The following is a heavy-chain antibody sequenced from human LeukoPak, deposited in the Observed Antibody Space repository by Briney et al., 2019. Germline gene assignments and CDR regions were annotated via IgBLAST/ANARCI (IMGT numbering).Heavy chain of an antibody. CDR2: IYYSGST. Sequence: SETLSLTCTVSGGSISSSSYYWGWIRQPPGKGLEWIGSIYYSGSTYYNPSLKSRVTISVDTSKNQFSLKLSSVTAADTAVYYCARDRAGYYYIWGQGTLVTVSS. D-gene: IGHD3-22*01. J-gene: IGHJ4*02. CDR1: GGSISSSSYY. CDR3: ARDRAGYYYI. V-gene: IGHV4-39*07.